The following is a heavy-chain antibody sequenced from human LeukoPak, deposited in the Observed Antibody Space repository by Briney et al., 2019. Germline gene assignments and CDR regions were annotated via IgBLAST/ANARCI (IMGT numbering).Heavy chain of an antibody. D-gene: IGHD1-14*01. V-gene: IGHV3-15*04. CDR1: GFTFTNAW. Sequence: PGGSLRLSCAASGFTFTNAWMTWVRQAPGKGLEWVGRIVSKADGGATHYAAPVKGRFSISRDDSKNTLYLQMNSLNTDDTAVYYCSTPDQTRPSFLNTFDYWGQGALVTVSS. CDR2: IVSKADGGAT. J-gene: IGHJ4*02. CDR3: STPDQTRPSFLNTFDY.